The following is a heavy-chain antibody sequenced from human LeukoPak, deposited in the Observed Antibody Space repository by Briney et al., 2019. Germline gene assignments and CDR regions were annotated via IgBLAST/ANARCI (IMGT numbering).Heavy chain of an antibody. V-gene: IGHV1-18*01. CDR1: GYTVTSYG. Sequence: SSGKVSCKAAGYTVTSYGISWGRQALGQRREWRGWISAYKGNTDYAQKLQGRVTMTTDTSTSTAYMELRSLRSDDTAVYYCARDHPGYCSGGGCQLYDYVWGSYRNDDNFDYWGQGTVVTVSS. J-gene: IGHJ4*02. D-gene: IGHD3-16*02. CDR3: ARDHPGYCSGGGCQLYDYVWGSYRNDDNFDY. CDR2: ISAYKGNT.